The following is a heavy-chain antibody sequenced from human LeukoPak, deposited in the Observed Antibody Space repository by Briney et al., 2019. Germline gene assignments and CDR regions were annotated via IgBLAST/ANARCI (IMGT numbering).Heavy chain of an antibody. V-gene: IGHV3-11*04. Sequence: GGSLRLSCAASGFTVSSNYMSWIRQAPGKGLEWVSYISSSGSTIYYADSVKGRFTISRDNAKNSLYLQMNSLRAEDTAVYYCASSSYWYYFDYWGHGTLVTVSS. CDR3: ASSSYWYYFDY. CDR1: GFTVSSNY. CDR2: ISSSGSTI. D-gene: IGHD2-15*01. J-gene: IGHJ4*01.